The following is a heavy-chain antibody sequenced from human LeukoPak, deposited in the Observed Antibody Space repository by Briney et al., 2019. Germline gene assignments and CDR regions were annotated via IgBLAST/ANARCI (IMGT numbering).Heavy chain of an antibody. Sequence: PSQTLSLTCTVSRGSISSGGYYWSWIRQHPGKGLEWIGYIYNSGTTYYNPSLKSRVTISVDTSTNQFSLRLTSVTAADTAVYYCARGSKDMTTVTTSNFDYWGQGTLVTVSS. J-gene: IGHJ4*02. V-gene: IGHV4-31*03. CDR1: RGSISSGGYY. D-gene: IGHD4-17*01. CDR3: ARGSKDMTTVTTSNFDY. CDR2: IYNSGTT.